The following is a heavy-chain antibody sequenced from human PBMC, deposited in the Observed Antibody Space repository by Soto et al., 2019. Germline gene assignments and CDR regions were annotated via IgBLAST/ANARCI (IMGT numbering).Heavy chain of an antibody. CDR3: ARDHRCPSTITYYDFCPYCGMDV. J-gene: IGHJ6*02. V-gene: IGHV3-7*05. D-gene: IGHD3-3*01. CDR1: GFTFSSYW. CDR2: IKQDGSEK. Sequence: EVQLVESGGGLVQPGGSLRLSCAASGFTFSSYWMSWVRQAPGKGLEWVANIKQDGSEKYYVDSVKGRFTISRDNAKNSLYLQMNSLRAEDTAVYYCARDHRCPSTITYYDFCPYCGMDVCGQGRTVTVSS.